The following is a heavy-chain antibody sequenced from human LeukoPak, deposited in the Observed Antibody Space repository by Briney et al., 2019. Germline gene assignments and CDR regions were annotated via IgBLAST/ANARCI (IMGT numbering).Heavy chain of an antibody. CDR1: GFTFSSYG. Sequence: QTGGSLRLSCAASGFTFSSYGMSWVRQAPGKGLEWVSSISDDGRSTYYADSVKGRFTISKDNSKNTMYLQMNNLRAEDTAIYYCAKRVPYTSSSVYFDHWGQGTLVTVSS. V-gene: IGHV3-23*01. CDR3: AKRVPYTSSSVYFDH. CDR2: ISDDGRST. J-gene: IGHJ4*02. D-gene: IGHD6-6*01.